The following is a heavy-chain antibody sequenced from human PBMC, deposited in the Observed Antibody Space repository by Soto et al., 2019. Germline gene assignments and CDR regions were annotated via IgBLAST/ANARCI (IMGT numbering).Heavy chain of an antibody. Sequence: GSSVKPSCKASLYTFTSSAMHCVRQAPGQRLEWMGWINAGNGNTKYSQKFQGRVTITRDTSASTAYMELSSLRSEDTAVYYCARVFGLPKVTPLCYGLALWRHVPT. J-gene: IGHJ6*02. CDR2: INAGNGNT. CDR1: LYTFTSSA. CDR3: ARVFGLPKVTPLCYGLAL. D-gene: IGHD2-21*02. V-gene: IGHV1-3*01.